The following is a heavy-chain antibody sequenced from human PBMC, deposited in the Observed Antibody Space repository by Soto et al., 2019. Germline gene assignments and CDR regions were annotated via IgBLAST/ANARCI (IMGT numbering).Heavy chain of an antibody. D-gene: IGHD6-13*01. Sequence: QVQLVQSGAEVKKPGASVKVSCKASGYTFTSYAMHWVRQAPGQRLEWMGWINAGNGNTKYSQKFQGRVTITRDTSASTAYMELSSLRSEDTAVYYCARETGESSSWYWVGYYYYGMDVWGQGTTVTVSS. CDR2: INAGNGNT. J-gene: IGHJ6*02. V-gene: IGHV1-3*01. CDR3: ARETGESSSWYWVGYYYYGMDV. CDR1: GYTFTSYA.